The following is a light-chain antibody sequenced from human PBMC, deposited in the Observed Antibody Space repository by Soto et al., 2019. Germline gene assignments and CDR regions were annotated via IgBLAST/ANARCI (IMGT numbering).Light chain of an antibody. CDR2: EVS. Sequence: QSALTQPASVSGSPGQSITISCTGTTSDVGGYNYVSWFQQYPGKAPKLKIYEVSNRPSGVSNRFSGSKSGNTATLTISDLQAEDEGDYYCTSYTSSSTWVFGGGTQLTVL. CDR1: TSDVGGYNY. CDR3: TSYTSSSTWV. V-gene: IGLV2-14*01. J-gene: IGLJ3*02.